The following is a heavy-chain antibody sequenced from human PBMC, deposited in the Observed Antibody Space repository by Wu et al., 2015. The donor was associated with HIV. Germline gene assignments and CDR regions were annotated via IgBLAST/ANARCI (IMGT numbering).Heavy chain of an antibody. D-gene: IGHD2-21*01. Sequence: QVQLVQSGAEVKKPGSSVKVSCKASGGTFSTYAISWVRQAPGQGLEYMGGIIPMSGIATYGQNFQDRVTITADESTSTTYMELSSLKSEDTAVYYCATDRFYAADCGDCFPPFGYWGQGSLVTVTS. CDR2: IIPMSGIA. CDR1: GGTFSTYA. V-gene: IGHV1-69*12. CDR3: ATDRFYAADCGDCFPPFGY. J-gene: IGHJ4*02.